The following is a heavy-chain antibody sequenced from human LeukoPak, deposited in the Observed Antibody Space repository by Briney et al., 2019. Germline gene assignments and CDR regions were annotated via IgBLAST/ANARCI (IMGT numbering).Heavy chain of an antibody. J-gene: IGHJ4*02. CDR1: GFTFSSYA. CDR3: ARDLGYSYGDRTGY. D-gene: IGHD5-18*01. Sequence: GRSLRLSCAASGFTFSSYAMHWVRQAPGKGLEWVAVISYDGSNKYYADSVKGRFTISRDNSKNTLYLQMNSLRAEDTAVYYCARDLGYSYGDRTGYWGRGTLVTVSS. V-gene: IGHV3-30-3*01. CDR2: ISYDGSNK.